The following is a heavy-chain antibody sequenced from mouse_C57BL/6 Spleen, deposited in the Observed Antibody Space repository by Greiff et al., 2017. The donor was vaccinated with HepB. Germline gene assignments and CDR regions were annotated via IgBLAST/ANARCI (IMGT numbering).Heavy chain of an antibody. V-gene: IGHV1-82*01. D-gene: IGHD1-1*01. CDR2: IYPGDGDT. J-gene: IGHJ4*01. CDR3: ARDYYGSSSYYYAMDY. Sequence: QVQLQQSGPELVKPGASVKISCKASGYAFSSSWMNWVKQRPGKGLKWIGRIYPGDGDTNYNGKFKGKATLTADKSSSTAYMQLSSLTSEDSAVYFCARDYYGSSSYYYAMDYWGQGTSVTVSS. CDR1: GYAFSSSW.